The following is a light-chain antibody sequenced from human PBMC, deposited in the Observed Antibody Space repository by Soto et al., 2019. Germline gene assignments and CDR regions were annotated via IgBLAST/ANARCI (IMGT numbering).Light chain of an antibody. CDR3: QQYNNWPLT. CDR2: GAS. Sequence: ELVMTQSPATLSVSPGERATLSCRASQSVSSYLDWYQQKPGQAPRLLIYGASTRATDIPARFSGSGSGTEFTLTISSLQSEDFAVYYCQQYNNWPLTFGGGTKVDIK. J-gene: IGKJ4*01. CDR1: QSVSSY. V-gene: IGKV3-15*01.